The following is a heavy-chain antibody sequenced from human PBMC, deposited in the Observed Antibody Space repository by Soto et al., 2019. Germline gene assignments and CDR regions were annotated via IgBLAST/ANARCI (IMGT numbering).Heavy chain of an antibody. J-gene: IGHJ5*02. D-gene: IGHD5-12*01. CDR1: GFTFSSYA. CDR2: IRGSGGST. Sequence: EVQLLESGGGLVQPGGSLRLSCAASGFTFSSYAMSWVRQAPGKGLEWVSAIRGSGGSTYYADSVKGRFTISRDNSKNTLYLQMNSLRAEDTAVYYCAKDNQGGSGYERRENWFDPWGQGTLVTVSS. CDR3: AKDNQGGSGYERRENWFDP. V-gene: IGHV3-23*01.